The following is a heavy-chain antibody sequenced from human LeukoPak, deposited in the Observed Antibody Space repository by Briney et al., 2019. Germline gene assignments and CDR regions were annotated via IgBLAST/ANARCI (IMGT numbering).Heavy chain of an antibody. V-gene: IGHV3-30*01. CDR1: GFTFSSYA. J-gene: IGHJ4*02. D-gene: IGHD2-2*03. Sequence: TGGSLRLSCAASGFTFSSYAMHWVRQAPGKGLEWVAVISYDGSNKYYADSVKGRLTISRDNSKNTLYLQMNSLRAEDTAVYYCARAGYCSSTSCPEGGFDYWGQGTLVTVSS. CDR3: ARAGYCSSTSCPEGGFDY. CDR2: ISYDGSNK.